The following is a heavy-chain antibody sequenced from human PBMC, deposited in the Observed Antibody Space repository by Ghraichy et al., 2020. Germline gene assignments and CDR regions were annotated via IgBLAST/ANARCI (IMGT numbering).Heavy chain of an antibody. D-gene: IGHD3-10*01. CDR2: ISSSSYI. J-gene: IGHJ6*02. Sequence: GGSLRLSCAASGFTFSSYSMNWVRQAPGKGLEWVSSISSSSYIYYADSVKGRFTISRDNAKNSLYLQMNSLRAEDTAVYYCARAEMVRGVITTYYYYGMDVWGQGTTVTVSS. CDR3: ARAEMVRGVITTYYYYGMDV. V-gene: IGHV3-21*01. CDR1: GFTFSSYS.